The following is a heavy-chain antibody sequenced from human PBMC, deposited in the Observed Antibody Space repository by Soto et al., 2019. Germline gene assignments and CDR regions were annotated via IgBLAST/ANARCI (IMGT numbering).Heavy chain of an antibody. D-gene: IGHD5-12*01. J-gene: IGHJ4*02. V-gene: IGHV3-21*01. CDR3: VREGDSGHFDY. CDR1: GFTFSSYG. CDR2: ISSSSSYI. Sequence: EVQLVESGGGLVKPGGSLRLSCAASGFTFSSYGMTWARQAPGKGLEWVSSISSSSSYIYYADSVKGRFTISRDNAKNSLSLQMNSLRAEDTAVYYCVREGDSGHFDYWGQGTLVTVSS.